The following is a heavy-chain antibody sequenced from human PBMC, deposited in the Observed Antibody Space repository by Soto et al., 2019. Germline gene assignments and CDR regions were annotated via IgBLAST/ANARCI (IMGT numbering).Heavy chain of an antibody. CDR1: GYTFTSYG. Sequence: ASVKVSCKASGYTFTSYGISWVRQAPGQGLEWMGWISAYNGNTNYAQKLQGRVTMTTDTSTSTAYMELRSLRSDDTAVYYCARPRTNVLLWFGENKEDAFDIWGQGTMVTVSS. CDR2: ISAYNGNT. D-gene: IGHD3-10*01. V-gene: IGHV1-18*01. J-gene: IGHJ3*02. CDR3: ARPRTNVLLWFGENKEDAFDI.